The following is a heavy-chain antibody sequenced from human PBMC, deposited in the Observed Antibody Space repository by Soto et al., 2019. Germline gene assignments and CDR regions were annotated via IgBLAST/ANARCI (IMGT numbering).Heavy chain of an antibody. CDR3: AHLGSSWIENWFDP. D-gene: IGHD6-13*01. Sequence: SCPTLVNPTQTLTLTCTFSGFSLSTSGVGVGWTRQPPGKALEWLALIYWNDDKRYSPSLKSRLTITKDTSKNQVVLTMTNMDPVDTATYYCAHLGSSWIENWFDPWGQGTLVTVSS. V-gene: IGHV2-5*01. J-gene: IGHJ5*02. CDR1: GFSLSTSGVG. CDR2: IYWNDDK.